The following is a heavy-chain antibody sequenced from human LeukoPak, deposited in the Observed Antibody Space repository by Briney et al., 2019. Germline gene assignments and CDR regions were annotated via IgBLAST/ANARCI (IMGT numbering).Heavy chain of an antibody. CDR3: ARGSGGDCYLDY. D-gene: IGHD2-21*02. CDR2: IWYDGSNK. V-gene: IGHV3-33*01. Sequence: PGGSLRLSCAASGFTFSSYGMHWVRQAPGKGLEWVAVIWYDGSNKYYADSVKGRFTISRDNSKNTLYLQMNSLRAEDTAVYYCARGSGGDCYLDYWGQGTLVTVSS. J-gene: IGHJ4*02. CDR1: GFTFSSYG.